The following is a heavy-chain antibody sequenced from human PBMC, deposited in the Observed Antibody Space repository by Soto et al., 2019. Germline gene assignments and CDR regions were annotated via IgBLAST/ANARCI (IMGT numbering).Heavy chain of an antibody. CDR2: ILTIVGTA. J-gene: IGHJ5*02. CDR3: ARDRNWNSGLNWFDP. V-gene: IGHV1-69*13. Sequence: CSVTGSRLGVGGTFIGYAISWVRQARGQGLEWMGWILTIVGTANNAQKFQGRVTITADESTSTAYMGLSSLRSEDTAVYYCARDRNWNSGLNWFDPWGEGTLVNVSS. D-gene: IGHD1-7*01. CDR1: GGTFIGYA.